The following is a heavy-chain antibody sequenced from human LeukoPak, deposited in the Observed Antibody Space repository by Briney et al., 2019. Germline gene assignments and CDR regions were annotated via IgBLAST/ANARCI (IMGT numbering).Heavy chain of an antibody. V-gene: IGHV4-39*01. Sequence: KSSETLSLTCTVSGGSISSSSYFWGWIRRPPGKGLEWIGSINYSGSTYYSPSLKSRVTISVDTSKDQFSPKLSSVTAADTAVYYCARCMATAGRVDFDYWGQGTLVTVSS. CDR3: ARCMATAGRVDFDY. CDR2: INYSGST. D-gene: IGHD6-13*01. CDR1: GGSISSSSYF. J-gene: IGHJ4*02.